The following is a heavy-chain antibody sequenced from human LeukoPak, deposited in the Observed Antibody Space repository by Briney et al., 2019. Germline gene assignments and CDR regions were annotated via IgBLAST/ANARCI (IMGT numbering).Heavy chain of an antibody. J-gene: IGHJ4*02. V-gene: IGHV3-9*01. CDR1: GFTFNDYA. Sequence: GGSLRLSCAASGFTFNDYAMHWVRHAPGKGLEWVSGISWNSGNIGYADSVKGRFTISRDNAKNSLYLQMNSLRTEDTALYYCAKDLWYAAYYFDFWGQGTLVTVSS. CDR2: ISWNSGNI. D-gene: IGHD3-10*01. CDR3: AKDLWYAAYYFDF.